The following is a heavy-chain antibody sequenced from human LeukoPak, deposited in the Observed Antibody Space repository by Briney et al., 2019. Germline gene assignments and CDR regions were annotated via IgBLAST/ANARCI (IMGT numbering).Heavy chain of an antibody. Sequence: GGSLRLSCVASGFTFDKYTMHWIRQAPGKGLEWVSLINRDGMTTYCADSVKGRFTISRDNSRNSLYLQMNSLRTEDSALYYCAKDFDWLPDYWGQGTLVTVSS. D-gene: IGHD3-9*01. CDR1: GFTFDKYT. J-gene: IGHJ4*02. V-gene: IGHV3-43*01. CDR3: AKDFDWLPDY. CDR2: INRDGMTT.